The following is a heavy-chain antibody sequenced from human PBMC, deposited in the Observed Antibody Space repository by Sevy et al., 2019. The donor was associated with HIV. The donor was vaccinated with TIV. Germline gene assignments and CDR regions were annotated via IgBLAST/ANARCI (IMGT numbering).Heavy chain of an antibody. CDR3: ARGLSHTGRFGAFDI. Sequence: ASVKVSCKASGYTFTNYGISWVRQAPGQGLEWMGWISPHNGNTNYAQKLQGRVTMTTDTSTSTASMELRSLRSDDTAVYYCARGLSHTGRFGAFDIWGQGTMVTVSS. CDR2: ISPHNGNT. J-gene: IGHJ3*02. D-gene: IGHD3-3*01. V-gene: IGHV1-18*01. CDR1: GYTFTNYG.